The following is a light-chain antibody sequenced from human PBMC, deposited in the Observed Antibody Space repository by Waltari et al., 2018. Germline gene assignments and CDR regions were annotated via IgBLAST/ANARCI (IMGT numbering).Light chain of an antibody. V-gene: IGLV1-51*02. CDR2: ENS. CDR1: SSHIGTDY. Sequence: QSVLTQPPSVSAAPGQTVTISCSGSSSHIGTDYVSWYQQLPGTAPKLSIDENSKRPSGIPDRFSGSKSGTSATLGITGLQTGDEADYYCGTWDTSLSALICGGGTKLTVL. CDR3: GTWDTSLSALI. J-gene: IGLJ2*01.